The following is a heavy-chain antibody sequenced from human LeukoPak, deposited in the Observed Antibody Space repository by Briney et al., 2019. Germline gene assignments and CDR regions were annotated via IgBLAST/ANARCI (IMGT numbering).Heavy chain of an antibody. D-gene: IGHD1-1*01. V-gene: IGHV3-33*01. J-gene: IGHJ5*02. CDR1: GFTFCNCG. Sequence: GGSLRLSCAASGFTFCNCGMHWVRQAPGKGLEWVAVIWFDGSNKYYSDSVKGRFTISRDNSKNTLYLQMNSLRTEDTAVYYCARDLTRTSNWFDPWGQGTLVTVSS. CDR3: ARDLTRTSNWFDP. CDR2: IWFDGSNK.